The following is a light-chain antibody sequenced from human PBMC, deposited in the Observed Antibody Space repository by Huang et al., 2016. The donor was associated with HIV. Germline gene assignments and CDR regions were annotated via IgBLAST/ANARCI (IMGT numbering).Light chain of an antibody. J-gene: IGKJ1*01. Sequence: DIQMTQSPSSLSASVGDRVTLTCRASPSISSHLNWFQQKAGEAPELLIYAASNLQNGVPSIFSASGSGTDFTLAINGLQPEDFATYYCQQGYSTPLTFGQGTKVEIK. CDR3: QQGYSTPLT. CDR1: PSISSH. V-gene: IGKV1-39*01. CDR2: AAS.